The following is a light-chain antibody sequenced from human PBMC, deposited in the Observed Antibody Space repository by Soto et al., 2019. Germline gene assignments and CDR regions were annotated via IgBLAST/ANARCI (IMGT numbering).Light chain of an antibody. Sequence: EIVLTQSPGTLSLSPGERATLSCRASQSVSFKLAWYQQKPGQAPRLVIYDTSTRATGIPARFSGSGSGTEFTLTISSLQSEDFAVYYCQQYYNWPPITFGQGTLLEIK. CDR2: DTS. J-gene: IGKJ5*01. CDR1: QSVSFK. V-gene: IGKV3-15*01. CDR3: QQYYNWPPIT.